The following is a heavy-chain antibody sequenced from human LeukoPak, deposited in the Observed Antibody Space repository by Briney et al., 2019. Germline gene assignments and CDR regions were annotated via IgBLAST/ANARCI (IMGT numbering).Heavy chain of an antibody. CDR1: GGTFSSYA. CDR2: IIPIFGTA. Sequence: SVKVSCKASGGTFSSYAISWVRQAPGQGLEWMGRIIPIFGTANYAQKFQGRVTITTDESTSTAYMELSSLRSEDTAVYYCAAWYNWNYGGPNWFDPWGQGTLVTVSS. J-gene: IGHJ5*02. D-gene: IGHD1-7*01. V-gene: IGHV1-69*05. CDR3: AAWYNWNYGGPNWFDP.